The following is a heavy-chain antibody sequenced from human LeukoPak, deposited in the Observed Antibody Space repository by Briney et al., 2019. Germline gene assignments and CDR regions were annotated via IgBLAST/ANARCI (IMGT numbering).Heavy chain of an antibody. Sequence: SGTLSLTCPVSGGSISSSDWWGWVRQPPGKGLEWIGEISHSGSTNYNPSLKSRVTISVDKSKNQFSLKLTSVTAADTAVYFCATSGGGYYGSGTYYYMDVWGKGTTVTISS. D-gene: IGHD3-10*01. V-gene: IGHV4-4*02. CDR1: GGSISSSDW. CDR2: ISHSGST. CDR3: ATSGGGYYGSGTYYYMDV. J-gene: IGHJ6*03.